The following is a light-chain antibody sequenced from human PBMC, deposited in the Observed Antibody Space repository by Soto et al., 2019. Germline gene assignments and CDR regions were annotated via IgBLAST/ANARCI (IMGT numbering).Light chain of an antibody. CDR3: QQSYSTTWT. CDR2: KAS. J-gene: IGKJ1*01. Sequence: DIQMTQSPSSLSASVGDRVTITCRASQSISSYLNWYQQKPGKAPKLLIYKASTLKSGVPSRFSGSGSETDFTLTISSLQPEDFATYSCQQSYSTTWTFGQGTKVDIK. V-gene: IGKV1-39*01. CDR1: QSISSY.